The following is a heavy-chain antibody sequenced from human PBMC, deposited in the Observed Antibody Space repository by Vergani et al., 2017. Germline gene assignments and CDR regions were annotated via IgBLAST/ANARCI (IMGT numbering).Heavy chain of an antibody. J-gene: IGHJ4*02. CDR1: GFTFGDYA. Sequence: EVQLVESGGGLVKPGRSLRLSCTASGFTFGDYAMSWFRQAPGKGLEWVGFIRSKAYGGTTEYAASVKGRFTISRDDSKSIAYLQMNSLKTEDTAVYYCTRRGRYCSGGSCYRYFDYWGQGTLVTVSS. D-gene: IGHD2-15*01. CDR2: IRSKAYGGTT. V-gene: IGHV3-49*05. CDR3: TRRGRYCSGGSCYRYFDY.